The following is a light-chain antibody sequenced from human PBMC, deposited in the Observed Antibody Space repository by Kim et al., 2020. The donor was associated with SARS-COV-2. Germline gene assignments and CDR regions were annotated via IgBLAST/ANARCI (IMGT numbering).Light chain of an antibody. Sequence: VSPGERATLSCSASQNINYNLAWFRQKPGQAPSLLIYHSSTRAAGVPARFSGSGSGTEFTLTISSLQSEDFAIYFCQQYNNWPPYTFGQGTKLEI. CDR2: HSS. CDR1: QNINYN. CDR3: QQYNNWPPYT. J-gene: IGKJ2*01. V-gene: IGKV3-15*01.